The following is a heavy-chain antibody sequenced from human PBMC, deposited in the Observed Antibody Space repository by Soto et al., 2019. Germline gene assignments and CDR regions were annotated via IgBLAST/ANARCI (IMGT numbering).Heavy chain of an antibody. Sequence: VQLVESGGGVVQPGRSLRLSCAASGFTFSSYAMHWVRQAPGKGLEWVAVIWSDGVNKYYADSVKGRFTISRDNSKNTLYLQMNSLRAEDTAVYFCARGCSSTSCYPGDYWGQGTLVTVSS. CDR1: GFTFSSYA. CDR2: IWSDGVNK. V-gene: IGHV3-33*01. D-gene: IGHD2-2*01. J-gene: IGHJ4*02. CDR3: ARGCSSTSCYPGDY.